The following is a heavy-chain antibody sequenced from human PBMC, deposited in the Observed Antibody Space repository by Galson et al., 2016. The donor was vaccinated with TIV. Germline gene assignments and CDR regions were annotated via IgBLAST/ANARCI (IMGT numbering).Heavy chain of an antibody. D-gene: IGHD6-6*01. V-gene: IGHV2-5*02. CDR1: GFSLTTTGVG. J-gene: IGHJ3*01. Sequence: PALVKPPQTLTLTCSFSGFSLTTTGVGVGWIRQPPGKALEWLAIIYWDDGKRYSPSLRSKLTIIKDTSKNQVLLTMTNMDPMDRGTYFCARERAAGRPDAFDFWGQGTVVSVSS. CDR3: ARERAAGRPDAFDF. CDR2: IYWDDGK.